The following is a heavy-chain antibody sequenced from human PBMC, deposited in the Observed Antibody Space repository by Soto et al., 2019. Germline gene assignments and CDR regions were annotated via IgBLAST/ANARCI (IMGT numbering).Heavy chain of an antibody. D-gene: IGHD3-3*01. CDR2: IIHSGRT. CDR3: ARGLDANDFWSGYRPRYFDY. CDR1: GGSFSGYY. J-gene: IGHJ4*02. Sequence: QVQLQQWGAGLLKPSETLSLTCAVYGGSFSGYYWSWIRQPPGKGLEWIGEIIHSGRTNYNPSLKRRVTIPVATSNNQFSLQLSSVTAADPAVYYCARGLDANDFWSGYRPRYFDYRGQGTLVTVSS. V-gene: IGHV4-34*01.